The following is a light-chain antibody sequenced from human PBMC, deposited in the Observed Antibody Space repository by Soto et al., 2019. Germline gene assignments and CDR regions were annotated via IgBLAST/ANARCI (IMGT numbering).Light chain of an antibody. CDR2: DND. J-gene: IGLJ3*02. CDR1: RSNIGNNY. V-gene: IGLV1-51*01. Sequence: QSVLTQPPSVSAAPGQKVTVSCSGSRSNIGNNYVSWYQHLPGTAPKLLIYDNDKRPSGIPDRFSASKSGTSATLGITGLQTGAEADYYCEAWDSSLSAGVFGGGTKLTVL. CDR3: EAWDSSLSAGV.